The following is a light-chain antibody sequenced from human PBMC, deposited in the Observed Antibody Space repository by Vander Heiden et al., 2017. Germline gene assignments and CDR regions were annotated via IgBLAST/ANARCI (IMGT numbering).Light chain of an antibody. CDR3: QQYYNHPYT. CDR2: DAS. Sequence: DIQTTHSPSSLSASIGDRVTITCLASQDISNYLAWYQQKPGKAPKLLIYDASNLETGVPSRFSGSGSGTDFTFTISSLQPEDVATYYCQQYYNHPYTFGHGTKVDIK. V-gene: IGKV1-33*01. J-gene: IGKJ3*01. CDR1: QDISNY.